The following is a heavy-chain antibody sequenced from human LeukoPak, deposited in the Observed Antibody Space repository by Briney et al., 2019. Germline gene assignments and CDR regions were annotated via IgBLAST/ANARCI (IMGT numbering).Heavy chain of an antibody. J-gene: IGHJ3*02. Sequence: GGSLRLSCAASGYTFSSYVINWGRQPPGKGLEWVSGISGRGDNTYYADSVKGRFTISRDNSKNTLSLQMSSLRAEDTAVYYCAKDTWGAGLGGAFDIWGQGTMVTVSS. CDR3: AKDTWGAGLGGAFDI. CDR1: GYTFSSYV. CDR2: ISGRGDNT. D-gene: IGHD3-16*01. V-gene: IGHV3-23*01.